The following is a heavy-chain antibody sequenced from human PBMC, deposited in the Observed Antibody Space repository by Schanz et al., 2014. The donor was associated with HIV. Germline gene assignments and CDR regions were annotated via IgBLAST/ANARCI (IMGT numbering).Heavy chain of an antibody. Sequence: QVQLVESGGGGVQPGRSLRLSCAASGFTFSSFAMHWVRQAPGKGLEWVAVISYDGDDENLADSVKGRFTISRDNSKNTVFLAMKSLRPEDTAVYYCAKERETYGGRYYYGIDVWGQGTAVIVSS. J-gene: IGHJ6*02. CDR3: AKERETYGGRYYYGIDV. CDR2: ISYDGDDE. V-gene: IGHV3-30*18. D-gene: IGHD3-10*01. CDR1: GFTFSSFA.